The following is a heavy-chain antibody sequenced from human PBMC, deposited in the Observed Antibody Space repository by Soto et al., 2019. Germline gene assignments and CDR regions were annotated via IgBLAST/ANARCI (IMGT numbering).Heavy chain of an antibody. D-gene: IGHD1-26*01. CDR1: GASITSDNW. J-gene: IGHJ4*02. V-gene: IGHV4-4*02. Sequence: QVHLQESGPGLVRPSGTLSLTCGVSGASITSDNWWTWVRQFPGKGLEWIGEIYHIGSTNYNPSHQSRVTMSVDKSKKLSTLVLTAVTAANTAVYYCARGVMRYSVTYPGWRWGQGTLVTVSS. CDR3: ARGVMRYSVTYPGWR. CDR2: IYHIGST.